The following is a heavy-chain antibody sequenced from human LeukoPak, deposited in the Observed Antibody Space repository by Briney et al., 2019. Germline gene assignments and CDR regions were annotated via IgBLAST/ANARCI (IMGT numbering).Heavy chain of an antibody. Sequence: GGSLRLSCAASGFTFSSYEMNWVRQASGKGLEWVSYISSSGGVIFDADSVKGRFTISRDNSKNSLYLQMNSLRVEDTAVYYCARGYRRQQSLSFDYWGQGNLVTVSS. V-gene: IGHV3-48*03. CDR2: ISSSGGVI. CDR3: ARGYRRQQSLSFDY. CDR1: GFTFSSYE. J-gene: IGHJ4*02. D-gene: IGHD5-12*01.